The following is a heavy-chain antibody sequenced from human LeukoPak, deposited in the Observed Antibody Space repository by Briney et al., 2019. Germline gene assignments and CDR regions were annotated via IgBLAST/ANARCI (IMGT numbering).Heavy chain of an antibody. Sequence: GGSLRLSCAASGFTYDEYAMHWVRQAPGKGLEWVSGISWNSGSKGYADSVKGRFTISRDNAKNSLYLQMNSLRAEDTALYYCAKVGGQQLGLSIYYFDYWGQGTLVTVSS. J-gene: IGHJ4*02. V-gene: IGHV3-9*01. CDR1: GFTYDEYA. CDR2: ISWNSGSK. CDR3: AKVGGQQLGLSIYYFDY. D-gene: IGHD6-13*01.